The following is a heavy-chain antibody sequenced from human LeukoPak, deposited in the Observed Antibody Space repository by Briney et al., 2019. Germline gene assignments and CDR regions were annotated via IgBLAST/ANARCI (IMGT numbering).Heavy chain of an antibody. V-gene: IGHV3-20*04. CDR1: GFTFHDHG. J-gene: IGHJ4*02. CDR3: AREEGPYFDC. CDR2: LNWNGDNT. Sequence: GGSLRLSCAASGFTFHDHGMSWVRQVPGKGLEWVSALNWNGDNTGYADSVKGRFTISRDNAKKSLYLQMNSLTAEDTAYYYCAREEGPYFDCWGQGILVTVSS.